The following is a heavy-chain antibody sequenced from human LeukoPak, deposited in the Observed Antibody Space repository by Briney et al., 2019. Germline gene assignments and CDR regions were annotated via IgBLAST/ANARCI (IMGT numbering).Heavy chain of an antibody. D-gene: IGHD1-26*01. CDR3: ARVKGGSYSKAAFDI. CDR2: MNPNSGNT. CDR1: GYTFTSYD. Sequence: ASVKVSCKASGYTFTSYDINWVRQATGQGLEWMGWMNPNSGNTGYAQKFQGRVTITRNASISTAYMELSSLRSEDTAVYYCARVKGGSYSKAAFDIWGQGTMVTVSS. J-gene: IGHJ3*02. V-gene: IGHV1-8*03.